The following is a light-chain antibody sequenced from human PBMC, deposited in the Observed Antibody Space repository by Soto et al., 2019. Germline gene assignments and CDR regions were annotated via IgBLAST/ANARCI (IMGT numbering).Light chain of an antibody. CDR3: QHYNYWPPKT. CDR1: QSVGNN. J-gene: IGKJ1*01. Sequence: EIVMTQSPAPLSVSPGERVTLSCRASQSVGNNLAWYQQKPGQAPRLLIYGAYTRATGIPARFSGSGSGTDFTLTISSLQSEDFAVYYCQHYNYWPPKTFGQGTKVDIK. CDR2: GAY. V-gene: IGKV3-15*01.